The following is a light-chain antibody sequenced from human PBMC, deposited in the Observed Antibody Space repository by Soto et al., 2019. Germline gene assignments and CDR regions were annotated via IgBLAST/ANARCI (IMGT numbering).Light chain of an antibody. Sequence: QSALTQPASVSGSPGQSITISCTGTSSDVGGYNYVSWYQQHPGKAPKIMIYDVSNRPSGVSNRFSGSKSGNTASLTISGLQAEDEADYYCFSYTSSSTLIFGGGTKVTVL. V-gene: IGLV2-14*03. J-gene: IGLJ2*01. CDR1: SSDVGGYNY. CDR3: FSYTSSSTLI. CDR2: DVS.